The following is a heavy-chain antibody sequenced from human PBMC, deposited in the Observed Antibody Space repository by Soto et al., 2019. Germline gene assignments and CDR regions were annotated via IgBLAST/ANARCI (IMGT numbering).Heavy chain of an antibody. CDR3: AIADYGDDDY. CDR2: IKAYSGNT. CDR1: GYTFATST. Sequence: GPGAKKPGASVKVSCKASGYTFATSTISRLRQAPGQGPEWMGWIKAYSGNTNYAQKLQGRFTMTTDTSTSTAYMELRSLTTDDTAIYYCAIADYGDDDYWGQGTLVTVSS. V-gene: IGHV1-18*01. J-gene: IGHJ4*02. D-gene: IGHD4-17*01.